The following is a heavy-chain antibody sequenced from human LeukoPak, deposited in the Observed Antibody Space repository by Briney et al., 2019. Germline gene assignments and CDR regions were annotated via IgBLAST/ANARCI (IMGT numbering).Heavy chain of an antibody. CDR3: ARVKCSSTSCHIDY. CDR2: INTNTGNP. D-gene: IGHD2-2*01. Sequence: ASVKVSCKASGYTFTSYAMNWVRQAPGQGLEWMGWINTNTGNPTYAQGLTGRFVFSLDTSVSTAYLQISSLKAEDTAVYYCARVKCSSTSCHIDYWGQGTLVTVSS. J-gene: IGHJ4*02. V-gene: IGHV7-4-1*02. CDR1: GYTFTSYA.